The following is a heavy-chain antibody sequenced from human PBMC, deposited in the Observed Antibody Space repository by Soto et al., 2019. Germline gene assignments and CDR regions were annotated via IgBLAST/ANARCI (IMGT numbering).Heavy chain of an antibody. CDR3: AQDGGRGDDDCYYDVDV. CDR1: GGTFSSHT. D-gene: IGHD3-16*01. CDR2: IIPILGIT. V-gene: IGHV1-69*02. Sequence: QVQLVQSGAEVKKPGSSVKVSCKASGGTFSSHTINWVRQAPGQGLEWMGRIIPILGITNYAQRFQGRVTIIANKFTRTAYMALSSLRSEDTAVYYCAQDGGRGDDDCYYDVDVWGQGTTVTVSS. J-gene: IGHJ6*02.